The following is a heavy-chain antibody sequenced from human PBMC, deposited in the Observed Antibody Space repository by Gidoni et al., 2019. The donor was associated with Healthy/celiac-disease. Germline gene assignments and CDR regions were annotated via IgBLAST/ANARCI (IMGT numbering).Heavy chain of an antibody. CDR2: IWYDGSNK. Sequence: VQLVESGGGVVQPGRSLRLSCAASGFTFSSYGMHWVRQAPGKGVEWVAVIWYDGSNKYYADSVKGRFTISRDNSKNTLYLQMNSRRAEDTAVYYCARSKDIPGGFDYWGQGTLVTVSS. D-gene: IGHD2-15*01. J-gene: IGHJ4*02. CDR1: GFTFSSYG. CDR3: ARSKDIPGGFDY. V-gene: IGHV3-33*01.